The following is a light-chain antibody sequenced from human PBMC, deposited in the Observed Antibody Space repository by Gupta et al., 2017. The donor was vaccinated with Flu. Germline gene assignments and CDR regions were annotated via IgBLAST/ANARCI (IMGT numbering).Light chain of an antibody. J-gene: IGLJ3*02. CDR1: SSSVVGKNY. CDR3: SSSAGSNNWV. V-gene: IGLV2-8*01. Sequence: SSSVVGKNYVVRYHQHPAGTPNLLLFEVSDRPSGVPARFSASNSGNTASLPVFGVLAEDEADYYCSSSAGSNNWVFGGGTKLTVL. CDR2: EVS.